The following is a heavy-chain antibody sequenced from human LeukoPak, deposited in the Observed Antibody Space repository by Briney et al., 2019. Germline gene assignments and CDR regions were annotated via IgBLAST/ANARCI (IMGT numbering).Heavy chain of an antibody. CDR3: ARAPDCSSTSCHLDY. CDR2: IWYDGSKK. D-gene: IGHD2-2*01. J-gene: IGHJ4*02. CDR1: GFTFSSYG. V-gene: IGHV3-33*01. Sequence: GGSLRLSCAASGFTFSSYGIHWVRLAPGKGLEWVAVIWYDGSKKYYADSVKGRFTISRDNSKNTLYLQMNSLRAEDTAVYYCARAPDCSSTSCHLDYWGQGSLVTVSS.